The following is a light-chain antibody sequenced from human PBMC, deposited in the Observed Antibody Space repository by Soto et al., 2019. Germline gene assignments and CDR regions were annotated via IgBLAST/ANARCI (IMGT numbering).Light chain of an antibody. Sequence: QSALTQPPSASGSPGQSVTISCTGTSSDVGGYNYVSWYQQHPGKAPKLMIYEVSKRPSGVPDRLSGSKSGNTASLTVSGLQAEDEADYYCSSYAGSNNPVFGGGTKLTVL. CDR1: SSDVGGYNY. CDR3: SSYAGSNNPV. CDR2: EVS. J-gene: IGLJ2*01. V-gene: IGLV2-8*01.